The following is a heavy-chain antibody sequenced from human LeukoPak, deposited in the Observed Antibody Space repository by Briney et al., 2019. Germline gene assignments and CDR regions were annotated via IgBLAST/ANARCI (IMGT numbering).Heavy chain of an antibody. Sequence: GGSLRLSCAAPGFTVSSNYMSWGRQAPGKGLGWGSVIYSGGSTYYADSVKGRFTISRDNSKNTLYLQMNSLRAEDTAVYYCARGDYGDVEYFQHWGQGTLVTVSS. CDR1: GFTVSSNY. J-gene: IGHJ1*01. D-gene: IGHD4-17*01. CDR3: ARGDYGDVEYFQH. CDR2: IYSGGST. V-gene: IGHV3-53*01.